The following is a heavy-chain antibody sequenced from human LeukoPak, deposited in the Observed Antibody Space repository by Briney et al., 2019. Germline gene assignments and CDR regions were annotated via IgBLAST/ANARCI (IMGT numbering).Heavy chain of an antibody. D-gene: IGHD3-10*01. Sequence: GESLKISCKGSGYSFTTYWISWVRQMPGKGLEWMGRIDPSDSYTKYSPSFQGLVTLSADKSISTAYLQWSSLVASDAAMYYCARLNYYGSGSYSHDYWGQGTLVTVSS. CDR3: ARLNYYGSGSYSHDY. J-gene: IGHJ4*02. CDR2: IDPSDSYT. V-gene: IGHV5-10-1*01. CDR1: GYSFTTYW.